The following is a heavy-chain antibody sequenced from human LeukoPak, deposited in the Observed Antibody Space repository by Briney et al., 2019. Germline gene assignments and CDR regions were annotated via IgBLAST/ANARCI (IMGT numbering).Heavy chain of an antibody. V-gene: IGHV3-23*01. CDR1: GFTFSGSA. Sequence: GGSLRLSCAASGFTFSGSAMSWVRQAPGKGLDWVSLISSTGGNSYCADSVKGRFTISRDNSKDTLYLQMDSLRAEDTAIYYCARDIQLSTWGLGTKVTVSS. D-gene: IGHD5-24*01. J-gene: IGHJ3*01. CDR3: ARDIQLST. CDR2: ISSTGGNS.